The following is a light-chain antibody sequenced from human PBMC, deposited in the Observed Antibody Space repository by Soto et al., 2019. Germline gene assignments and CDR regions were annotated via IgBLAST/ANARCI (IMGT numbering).Light chain of an antibody. J-gene: IGKJ5*01. V-gene: IGKV3-20*01. Sequence: IVLTQSPGTLSLSPGERATLSCRASPSVSSSYLAWYQQKPGQAPRLLIYGASSRATGIPDRFSGSGSGTDFTLTISRLEPEDFAVYYCQQYGSLSITFGQGTRLEIK. CDR1: PSVSSSY. CDR3: QQYGSLSIT. CDR2: GAS.